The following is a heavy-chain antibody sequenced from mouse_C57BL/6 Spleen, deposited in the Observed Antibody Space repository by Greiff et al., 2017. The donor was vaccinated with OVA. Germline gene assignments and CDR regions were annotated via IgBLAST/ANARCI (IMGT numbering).Heavy chain of an antibody. CDR3: ARSTNWDLYAMDY. D-gene: IGHD4-1*01. J-gene: IGHJ4*01. V-gene: IGHV1-55*01. CDR2: IYPGSGST. CDR1: GYTFTSYW. Sequence: QVQLQQPGAELVKPGASVKMSCKASGYTFTSYWITWVKQRPGQGLEWIGDIYPGSGSTNYNEKFKSKATLTVDTSSSTAYMQLSSLTSEDSAVYYCARSTNWDLYAMDYWGQGTSVTVSS.